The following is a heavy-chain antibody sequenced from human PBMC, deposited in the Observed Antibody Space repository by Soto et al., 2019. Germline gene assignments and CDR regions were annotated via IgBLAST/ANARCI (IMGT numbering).Heavy chain of an antibody. CDR3: AKPAQLGVYYDSSGYPAPFDP. CDR1: GYTFTSYY. D-gene: IGHD3-22*01. J-gene: IGHJ5*02. CDR2: INPSGGST. Sequence: GASVKVSCKASGYTFTSYYMHWVRQAPGQGLEWMGIINPSGGSTSYAQKFQGRVTMTRDTSTSTVYMELSSLRSEDTAVYYCAKPAQLGVYYDSSGYPAPFDPWGQGTLVTVSS. V-gene: IGHV1-46*01.